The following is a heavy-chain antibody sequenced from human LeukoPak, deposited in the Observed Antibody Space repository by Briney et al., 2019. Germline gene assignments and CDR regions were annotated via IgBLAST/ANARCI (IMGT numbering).Heavy chain of an antibody. J-gene: IGHJ4*02. Sequence: SVKVSCKASGGTFISYAISWVRQAPGQGLEWMGGIIPIFGTANYAQKFQGRVTITADESTSTAYMELSSLRSEDTAVYYCASLEAARSSSWYRLSYYFDYWGQGTLVTVSS. D-gene: IGHD6-13*01. CDR2: IIPIFGTA. CDR3: ASLEAARSSSWYRLSYYFDY. V-gene: IGHV1-69*13. CDR1: GGTFISYA.